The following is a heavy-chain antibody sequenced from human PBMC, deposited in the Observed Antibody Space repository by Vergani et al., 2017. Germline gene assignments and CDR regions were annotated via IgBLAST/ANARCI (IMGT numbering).Heavy chain of an antibody. V-gene: IGHV3-43*01. J-gene: IGHJ4*02. D-gene: IGHD6-19*01. Sequence: EVQLVESGGVVVQPGGSLRLSCAASGFTFDDYTMHWVRQAPGKGLEWVSLISWDGGITYYADSVKGRFTISRDNSKNSLYLQMNSLRTEDTALYYCAKEGIAVAGSFHYWGQGSLVTVSS. CDR3: AKEGIAVAGSFHY. CDR1: GFTFDDYT. CDR2: ISWDGGIT.